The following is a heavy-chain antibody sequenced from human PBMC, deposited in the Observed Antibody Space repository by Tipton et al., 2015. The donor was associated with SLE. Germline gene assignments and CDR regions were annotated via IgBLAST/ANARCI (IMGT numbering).Heavy chain of an antibody. D-gene: IGHD2-15*01. CDR3: ARCVGGYGMDV. J-gene: IGHJ6*02. V-gene: IGHV4-59*01. CDR2: IYYSGST. CDR1: GGSISGSY. Sequence: TLSLTCSVSGGSISGSYWSWIRQPPRKGLEWIGYIYYSGSTNYNPSLMSRVTISGDTSKNQFTLKLNSVTTSDTAVYYCARCVGGYGMDVWGQGTTVTVSS.